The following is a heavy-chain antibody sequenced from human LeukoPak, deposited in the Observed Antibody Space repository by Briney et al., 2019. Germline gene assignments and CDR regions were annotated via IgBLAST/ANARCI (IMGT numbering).Heavy chain of an antibody. J-gene: IGHJ4*02. D-gene: IGHD4-23*01. CDR1: GGSFIGNY. CDR3: ARDGHGGNSF. Sequence: PSETLSLTCAVYGGSFIGNYWSWIRQPPGKGLEWIGEINHSGSTNYNPSLKSRFTISVDTSKNQFSLKLSSVTAADTAVYYCARDGHGGNSFWGQGTLVTVSS. CDR2: INHSGST. V-gene: IGHV4-34*01.